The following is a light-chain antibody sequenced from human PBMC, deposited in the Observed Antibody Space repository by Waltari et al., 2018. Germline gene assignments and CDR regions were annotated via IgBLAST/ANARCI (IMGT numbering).Light chain of an antibody. J-gene: IGKJ1*01. CDR2: LGS. Sequence: DIVMTQSPLSLPVTPGEPASISCRSSQSLLHSNGYNYLDWYLQKPGPSPQLLIYLGSTRASGVPDRFSGSGSGTDFTLKISRVEAEDVGVYYCVQAREAWTFGQGTKVEIK. CDR3: VQAREAWT. V-gene: IGKV2-28*01. CDR1: QSLLHSNGYNY.